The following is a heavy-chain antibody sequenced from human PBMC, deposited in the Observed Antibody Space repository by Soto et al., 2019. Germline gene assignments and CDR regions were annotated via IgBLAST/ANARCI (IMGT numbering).Heavy chain of an antibody. CDR1: GFTFSSYA. CDR3: AKGDIASPTLSGMDV. Sequence: GGSLRLSCAASGFTFSSYAMSWVRQAPGKGLEWVSAISGSGGSTYYADSVKGRFTISRDNSKNTLYLQMNSLRAEDTAVDYCAKGDIASPTLSGMDVWGQGTTVTVSS. D-gene: IGHD5-12*01. J-gene: IGHJ6*02. CDR2: ISGSGGST. V-gene: IGHV3-23*01.